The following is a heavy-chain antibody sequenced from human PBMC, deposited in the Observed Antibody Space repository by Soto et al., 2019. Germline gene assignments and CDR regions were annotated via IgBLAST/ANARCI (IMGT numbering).Heavy chain of an antibody. V-gene: IGHV3-74*01. D-gene: IGHD3-3*01. Sequence: GGSLRLSCAASGFTFSSYWMHWVRQAPGKGLVWVSRINSDGSSTSYADSVKGRFTISRDNAKNTLYLQMNSLRAEDTAVYYCARDRRDVFWSGYSTTGWVICAYWGQGTLVTVSS. CDR2: INSDGSST. CDR1: GFTFSSYW. CDR3: ARDRRDVFWSGYSTTGWVICAY. J-gene: IGHJ4*02.